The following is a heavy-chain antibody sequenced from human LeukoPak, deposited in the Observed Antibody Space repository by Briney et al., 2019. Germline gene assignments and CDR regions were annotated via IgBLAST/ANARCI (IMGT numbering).Heavy chain of an antibody. D-gene: IGHD6-13*01. J-gene: IGHJ4*02. CDR3: ATYSSSWYADY. CDR1: GYTFTSYD. CDR2: MNPNSGNT. V-gene: IGHV1-8*01. Sequence: ASVKVSCKASGYTFTSYDINWVRQAAGQGLEWMGRMNPNSGNTGYAQKFQDRVTMTRNTSISTAYMELSSLRSEDTAVYYCATYSSSWYADYWGQGTLVTVSS.